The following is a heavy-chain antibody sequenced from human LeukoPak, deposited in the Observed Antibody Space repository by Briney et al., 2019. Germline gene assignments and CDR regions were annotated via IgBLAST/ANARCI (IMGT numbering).Heavy chain of an antibody. V-gene: IGHV4-39*01. Sequence: KASETLSLTCTVSGGSIGGSGYYWGWIRQPPGEGLEWIGSIFHSGSTFYNPSLKSRVTICVDTSKNQFSLKVSSVTATDTAVYYCARHSDSWSEDYWGRGTLVTVSS. CDR2: IFHSGST. CDR3: ARHSDSWSEDY. J-gene: IGHJ4*02. CDR1: GGSIGGSGYY. D-gene: IGHD1-26*01.